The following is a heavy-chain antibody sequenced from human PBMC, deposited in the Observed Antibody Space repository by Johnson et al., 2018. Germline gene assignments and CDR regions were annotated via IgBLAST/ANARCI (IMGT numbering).Heavy chain of an antibody. Sequence: VQLVESGGGLVKPGGSLRLSCAASGFTFSSYSMNWVRQAPGKGLEWVSSISSSSSYIYYADSVTGRFTISRDNAKNSLYLQMNSLRAEDTAVYYCARDPREAAAGTSVYGMDVWGQGTTVTVSS. V-gene: IGHV3-21*01. D-gene: IGHD6-13*01. CDR2: ISSSSSYI. CDR1: GFTFSSYS. J-gene: IGHJ6*02. CDR3: ARDPREAAAGTSVYGMDV.